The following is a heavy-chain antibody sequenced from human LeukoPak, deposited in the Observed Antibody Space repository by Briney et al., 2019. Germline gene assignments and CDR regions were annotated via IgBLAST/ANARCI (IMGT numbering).Heavy chain of an antibody. J-gene: IGHJ5*02. CDR3: ARGLYSSTWFNWLDP. CDR1: NDSITSGGYY. CDR2: IYFTGST. Sequence: SETLSLTCSVSNDSITSGGYYWTWIRQTPGKGLEWLGYIYFTGSTSYNPSLKSRITISLDTPKNQFSLNLSSLDAADTAVYFCARGLYSSTWFNWLDPWGPGILVTVSS. V-gene: IGHV4-31*03. D-gene: IGHD6-13*01.